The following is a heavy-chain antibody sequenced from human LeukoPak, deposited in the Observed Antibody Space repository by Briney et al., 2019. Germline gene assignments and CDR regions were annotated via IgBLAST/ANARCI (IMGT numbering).Heavy chain of an antibody. V-gene: IGHV7-4-1*02. J-gene: IGHJ6*03. CDR2: INTNTGNP. Sequence: ASVKVSCKASGYTFTNYAMNWVRQAPGQGLEWMGWINTNTGNPTYAQGFTGRFVFSLDTSVSTAYLQISSLKAEDTAVYYCARGERIFGVVSDMDVWGKGTTVTVSS. D-gene: IGHD3-3*01. CDR1: GYTFTNYA. CDR3: ARGERIFGVVSDMDV.